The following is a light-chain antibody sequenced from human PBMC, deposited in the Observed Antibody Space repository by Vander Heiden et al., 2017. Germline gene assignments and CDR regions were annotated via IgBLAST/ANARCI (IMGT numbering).Light chain of an antibody. CDR2: NNH. CDR3: AAWDDSLDGPVV. V-gene: IGLV1-44*01. CDR1: SSNLGSNT. Sequence: QSVLTQPPSASGTPGQRVTIPCSGSSSNLGSNTVNWYQPLPGTAPNLLIYNNHPPPSGGPGRFAGSKSGNSGSLAISGLQSEDEADYYCAAWDDSLDGPVVFGGGTKLTVL. J-gene: IGLJ2*01.